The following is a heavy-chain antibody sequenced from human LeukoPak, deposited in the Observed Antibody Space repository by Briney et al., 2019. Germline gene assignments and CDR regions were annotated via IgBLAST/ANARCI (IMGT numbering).Heavy chain of an antibody. V-gene: IGHV3-74*01. D-gene: IGHD3-10*01. Sequence: GGSLRLSCAASGFTFSSYWMHWVRQAPGKGLVWVSRINSNGSSISYADSVKGRFTISRDNAKNTLYLQMNSLRAEDTAVYYFRVVPLDAFDIWGQGTMVTVS. J-gene: IGHJ3*02. CDR2: INSNGSSI. CDR1: GFTFSSYW. CDR3: RVVPLDAFDI.